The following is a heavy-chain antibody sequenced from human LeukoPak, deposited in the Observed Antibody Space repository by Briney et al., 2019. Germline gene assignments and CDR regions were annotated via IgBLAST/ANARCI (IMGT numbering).Heavy chain of an antibody. Sequence: GASVKVSCKASGYTFTTYSIHWVRQAPGQRLEWMGWINAGNGNTKYSQKFQGRVTITRDTSASIVYMELRSLRSDDTAVYYCAKDRGWQYADYETVAIEHWGQGTLVTVSS. D-gene: IGHD4-17*01. V-gene: IGHV1-3*01. CDR1: GYTFTTYS. CDR2: INAGNGNT. CDR3: AKDRGWQYADYETVAIEH. J-gene: IGHJ4*02.